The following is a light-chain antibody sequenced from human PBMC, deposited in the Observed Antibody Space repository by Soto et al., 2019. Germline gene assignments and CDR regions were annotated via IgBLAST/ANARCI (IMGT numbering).Light chain of an antibody. CDR2: DAS. Sequence: EIVLTQSPATLSLSPGERATLSCRASQSVSSYLAWYQQKPGQAPRPVIYDASKRATGIPARFSGSGSGTDFTLTISSLEPEDFAVYYCQKRSDFWTLGQGTKVDIK. J-gene: IGKJ1*01. CDR1: QSVSSY. V-gene: IGKV3-11*01. CDR3: QKRSDFWT.